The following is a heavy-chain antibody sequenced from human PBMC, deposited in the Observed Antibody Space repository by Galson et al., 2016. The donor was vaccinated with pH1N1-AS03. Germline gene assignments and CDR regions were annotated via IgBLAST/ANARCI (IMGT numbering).Heavy chain of an antibody. V-gene: IGHV3-30*04. CDR1: GFTFSVYA. Sequence: SLRLSCAASGFTFSVYAMHWVRQSPGKGLEWLALISYDGNDKYYADSVRGRFTISRDNSRNTLYLQMNSLRGDDTAVYYCVSTVTENVYYSGLDVWGQGTTVTASS. J-gene: IGHJ6*02. CDR2: ISYDGNDK. CDR3: VSTVTENVYYSGLDV. D-gene: IGHD2-21*02.